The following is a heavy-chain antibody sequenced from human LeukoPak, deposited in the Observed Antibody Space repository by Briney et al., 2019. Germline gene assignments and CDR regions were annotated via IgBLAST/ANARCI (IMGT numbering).Heavy chain of an antibody. CDR1: GGTFSSYA. Sequence: SVKVSCKASGGTFSSYAISWVRQAPGQGLEWMGRIIPILGIANYAQKFQGRVTITADKSTSTAYMELSSLRSEDTAVYYCAREDGRVVPAAMGHCFRGWGQGTLVTVSS. CDR2: IIPILGIA. V-gene: IGHV1-69*04. J-gene: IGHJ4*02. CDR3: AREDGRVVPAAMGHCFRG. D-gene: IGHD2-2*01.